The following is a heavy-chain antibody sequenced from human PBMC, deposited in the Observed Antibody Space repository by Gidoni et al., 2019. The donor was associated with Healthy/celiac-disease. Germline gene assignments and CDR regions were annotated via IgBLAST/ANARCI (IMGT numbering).Heavy chain of an antibody. D-gene: IGHD2-2*01. CDR2: INHSGST. Sequence: QVQLQQWGAGLLKPSETLSLTCAVYGGSFSGYYWSWIRQPPGTGLEWIGEINHSGSTNYNPSLKSRVTISVDTSKNQFSLKLSSVTAADTAVYYCARGGCSSTSCTYYYYYYMDVWGKGTTVTVSS. V-gene: IGHV4-34*01. CDR1: GGSFSGYY. CDR3: ARGGCSSTSCTYYYYYYMDV. J-gene: IGHJ6*03.